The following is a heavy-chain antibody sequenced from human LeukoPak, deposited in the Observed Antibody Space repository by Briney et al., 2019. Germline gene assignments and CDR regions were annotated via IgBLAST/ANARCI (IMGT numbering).Heavy chain of an antibody. V-gene: IGHV3-9*01. J-gene: IGHJ3*02. Sequence: GRSLRLSCAASGFTFDDYAMHWVRQAPGKGLEWVSGISWNSGSIGYADSVKGRFTISRDNAKNSLYLQMNSLRAKDTALYYCAKDRTGEGDAFDIWGQGTMVTVSS. CDR2: ISWNSGSI. D-gene: IGHD7-27*01. CDR3: AKDRTGEGDAFDI. CDR1: GFTFDDYA.